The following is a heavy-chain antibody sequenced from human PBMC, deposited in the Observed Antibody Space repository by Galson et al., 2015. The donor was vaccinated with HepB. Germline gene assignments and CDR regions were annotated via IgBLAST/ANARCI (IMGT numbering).Heavy chain of an antibody. D-gene: IGHD2-15*01. J-gene: IGHJ6*02. CDR1: GFTFSNYN. V-gene: IGHV3-48*01. Sequence: SLRLSCAASGFTFSNYNMNWVRQAPGKGLEWVSYITSSSRTIYYADSVKGRFTISRDNAKNSLYLQMNSLRAEDTAVYYCAKDQCSGGSCYRLVGNGMDVWGQGTTVTVSS. CDR3: AKDQCSGGSCYRLVGNGMDV. CDR2: ITSSSRTI.